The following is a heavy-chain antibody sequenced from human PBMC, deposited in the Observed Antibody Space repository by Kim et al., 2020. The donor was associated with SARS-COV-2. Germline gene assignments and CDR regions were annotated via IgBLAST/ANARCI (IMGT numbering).Heavy chain of an antibody. CDR3: ARRGRAVRAARYFDY. V-gene: IGHV4-39*02. D-gene: IGHD1-26*01. Sequence: SPLLKSRVTMSVDTSKNHFSLTVSSVTAADTAVYYCARRGRAVRAARYFDYWGQGILVTVSS. J-gene: IGHJ4*02.